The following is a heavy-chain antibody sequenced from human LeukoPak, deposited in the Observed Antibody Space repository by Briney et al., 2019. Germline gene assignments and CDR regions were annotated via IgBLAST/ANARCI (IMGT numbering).Heavy chain of an antibody. CDR2: ISSRGDST. CDR1: GFIFSNYA. D-gene: IGHD6-19*01. Sequence: HSGGSLRLSCAASGFIFSNYAMSWVRQVPGRGLEWVSTISSRGDSTYVADSVKGRFTISRDNSKNSLYLQMNTVRAEDTAVYHCVKGPRPDITVAHTVENWGQGTLVTVSS. V-gene: IGHV3-23*01. CDR3: VKGPRPDITVAHTVEN. J-gene: IGHJ4*02.